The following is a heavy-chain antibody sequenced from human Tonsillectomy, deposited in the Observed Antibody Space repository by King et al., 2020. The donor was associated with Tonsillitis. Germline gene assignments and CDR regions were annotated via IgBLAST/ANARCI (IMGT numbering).Heavy chain of an antibody. D-gene: IGHD4-23*01. CDR3: ARSPYYGGNPLFDY. J-gene: IGHJ4*02. Sequence: GQLVQSGAEVKKPGESLKISCKGTGYTFGNYWIGWVRQMPGKGLEWMGIMYPGDSDTRYSPSFQGQVTISADKSISTAYLQWSSLKASDTAMYYCARSPYYGGNPLFDYWGQGTLVTVSS. CDR2: MYPGDSDT. V-gene: IGHV5-51*01. CDR1: GYTFGNYW.